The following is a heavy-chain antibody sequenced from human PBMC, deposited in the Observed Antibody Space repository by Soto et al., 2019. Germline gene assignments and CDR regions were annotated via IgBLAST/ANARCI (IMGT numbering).Heavy chain of an antibody. V-gene: IGHV3-30*18. CDR1: GFTFSSYG. D-gene: IGHD3-3*01. CDR2: ISYDGSNK. Sequence: QVQLVESGGGVVQPGRSLRLSCAASGFTFSSYGMHWVRQAPGKGLEWVAVISYDGSNKYYADSVKGRFTISRDNSKNTRYLQMNSLRAEDTAVYYCAKDLRITIFGVVRSGMDVW. CDR3: AKDLRITIFGVVRSGMDV. J-gene: IGHJ6*01.